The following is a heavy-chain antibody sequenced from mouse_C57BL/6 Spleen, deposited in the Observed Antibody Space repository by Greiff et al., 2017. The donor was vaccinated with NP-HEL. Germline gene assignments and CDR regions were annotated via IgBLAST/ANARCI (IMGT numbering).Heavy chain of an antibody. CDR2: IYPRSGNT. CDR3: AREELGRDGYYFDY. CDR1: GYTFTSYG. Sequence: VQLQQSGAELARPGASVKLSCKASGYTFTSYGISWVKQRTGQGLEWIGEIYPRSGNTYYNEKFKGKATLTADKSSSTAYMELRSLTSEDSAVYFCAREELGRDGYYFDYWGQGTTLTVSS. V-gene: IGHV1-81*01. J-gene: IGHJ2*01. D-gene: IGHD4-1*01.